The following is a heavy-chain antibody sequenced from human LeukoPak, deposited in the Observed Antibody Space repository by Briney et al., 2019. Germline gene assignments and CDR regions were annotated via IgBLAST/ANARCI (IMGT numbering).Heavy chain of an antibody. CDR2: IRSKTNSYAT. D-gene: IGHD1-1*01. CDR3: TTEGVNWNDGGHAFDI. V-gene: IGHV3-73*01. CDR1: GFSFSGSV. J-gene: IGHJ3*02. Sequence: GGSLKLSCAASGFSFSGSVMHWVRQASGKGLEWVGRIRSKTNSYATAYAASVKGRFTISRDDSKNTAYLQMNSLKTEDTAVYYCTTEGVNWNDGGHAFDIWGQGTMVTVSS.